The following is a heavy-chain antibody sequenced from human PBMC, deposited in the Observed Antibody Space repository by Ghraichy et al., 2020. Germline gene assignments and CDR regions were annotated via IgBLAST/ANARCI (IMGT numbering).Heavy chain of an antibody. J-gene: IGHJ4*02. CDR2: ISAYNGDT. CDR3: ARMGEYSSSYHF. Sequence: ASVKVSCKASGYTFTSYYIHWVRQAPGQGLEWMGWISAYNGDTNYAQKLQGRVTMTTDTSTSTAYMELRSLRSDDTAVYYCARMGEYSSSYHFWGQGTLVTVSS. V-gene: IGHV1-18*04. CDR1: GYTFTSYY. D-gene: IGHD6-6*01.